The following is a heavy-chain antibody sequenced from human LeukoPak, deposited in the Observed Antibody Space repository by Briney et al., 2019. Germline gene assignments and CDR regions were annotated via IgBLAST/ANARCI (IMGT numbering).Heavy chain of an antibody. Sequence: SETLSLTCAVYGGSFSGYYWSWIRQPPGKGLEWIGEINHSGSTNYNPSLKSRVTISVDTSKNQFSLKLSSVTAADTAVYYCARGIAVGGTRDYWGQGTLVTVSS. D-gene: IGHD6-19*01. J-gene: IGHJ4*02. CDR2: INHSGST. CDR3: ARGIAVGGTRDY. CDR1: GGSFSGYY. V-gene: IGHV4-34*01.